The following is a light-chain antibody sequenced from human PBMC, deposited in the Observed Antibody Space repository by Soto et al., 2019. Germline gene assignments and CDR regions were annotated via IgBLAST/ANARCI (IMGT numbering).Light chain of an antibody. CDR3: QQYNSYSGT. CDR2: KAS. CDR1: QSISNW. J-gene: IGKJ1*01. V-gene: IGKV1-5*03. Sequence: DIQMTQSPSTLSASVGDRVTITCRASQSISNWLAWYQQKPGKAPTLLIYKASTLESGVPSRFSGSGSGTEFTLTINSLQPDDLATYYCQQYNSYSGTFGQGTTVVIK.